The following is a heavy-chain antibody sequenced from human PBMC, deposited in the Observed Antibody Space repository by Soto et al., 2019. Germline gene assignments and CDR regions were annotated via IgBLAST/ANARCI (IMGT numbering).Heavy chain of an antibody. CDR1: GYTFTSYG. Sequence: QVQLVQSGAEVKKPGASVKVSCKASGYTFTSYGISWVRQAPGQGLEWMGWISAYNGNTNYAQKLQGRVTMTTDTXXSXDXXELRSLRSDDTAVYYCARAMYYYDSSGYYTRYFDYWGQGTLVTVSS. J-gene: IGHJ4*02. CDR3: ARAMYYYDSSGYYTRYFDY. D-gene: IGHD3-22*01. CDR2: ISAYNGNT. V-gene: IGHV1-18*01.